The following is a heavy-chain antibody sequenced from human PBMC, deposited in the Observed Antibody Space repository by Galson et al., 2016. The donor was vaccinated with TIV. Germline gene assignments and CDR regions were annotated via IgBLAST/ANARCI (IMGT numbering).Heavy chain of an antibody. CDR2: MHPDSGHT. CDR1: GYPFTNYD. CDR3: ARNVAQPGDFDD. V-gene: IGHV1-8*01. J-gene: IGHJ4*02. Sequence: SVKVSCKASGYPFTNYDINWVRQTAGQGLEWLGWMHPDSGHTGDAQKFQGRVSMTRDTSISTAYMELRSLLAEHTAVYYCARNVAQPGDFDDWGQGTLVTVSS. D-gene: IGHD2-15*01.